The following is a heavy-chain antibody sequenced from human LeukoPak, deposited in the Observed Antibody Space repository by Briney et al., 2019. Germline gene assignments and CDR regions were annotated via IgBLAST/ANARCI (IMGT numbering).Heavy chain of an antibody. D-gene: IGHD2-15*01. CDR1: GYTFTSYG. CDR2: IIPIFGTA. Sequence: SVKVSCKASGYTFTSYGISWVRQAPGQGLEWMGGIIPIFGTANYAQKFQGRVTITADESTSTAYMELSSLRSEDTAVYYCALTPPPPRDGGKHYYYYGMDVWGQGTTVTVSS. V-gene: IGHV1-69*13. CDR3: ALTPPPPRDGGKHYYYYGMDV. J-gene: IGHJ6*02.